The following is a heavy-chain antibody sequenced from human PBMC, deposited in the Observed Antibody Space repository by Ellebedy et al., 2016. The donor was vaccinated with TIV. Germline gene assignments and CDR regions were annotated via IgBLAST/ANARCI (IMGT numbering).Heavy chain of an antibody. V-gene: IGHV4-61*01. CDR2: IYYSGST. CDR1: GGSVSSGSYY. J-gene: IGHJ3*02. CDR3: ARAPLGAFDI. Sequence: SETLSLTCTVSGGSVSSGSYYWSWIRQPPGKGLEWIGYIYYSGSTNYNPSLKSRVTISVDTSKNQFSLKLSSVTAADTAVYYCARAPLGAFDIWGQGTTVTVSS.